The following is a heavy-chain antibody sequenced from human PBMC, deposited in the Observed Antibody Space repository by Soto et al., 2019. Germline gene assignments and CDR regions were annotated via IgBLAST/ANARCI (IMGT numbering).Heavy chain of an antibody. V-gene: IGHV3-21*04. CDR1: GFTFSDYS. D-gene: IGHD6-13*01. CDR2: ISSSSTYI. CDR3: ARDPGIAAAGSAYYGMDV. Sequence: GGSLRLSCAASGFTFSDYSLNWVRQAPGKGLEWVSSISSSSTYIYYADSVKGRFTISRDYAKNSLYLQMNSLRAEDTAVYYCARDPGIAAAGSAYYGMDVWGQGTKVTVSS. J-gene: IGHJ6*02.